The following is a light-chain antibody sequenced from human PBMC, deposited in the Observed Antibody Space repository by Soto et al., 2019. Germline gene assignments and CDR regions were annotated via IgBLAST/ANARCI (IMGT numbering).Light chain of an antibody. Sequence: EIVLKQSPSTLSSSPGERATLSCRASQTVSSKLAWYQHKPGQAPRLLIYATSNRATGIPARFSGSGSGTDFTLTISSLQSEDFAVYYCQHYNNWPFTFGQGTKVDI. CDR3: QHYNNWPFT. CDR2: ATS. CDR1: QTVSSK. J-gene: IGKJ2*01. V-gene: IGKV3D-15*01.